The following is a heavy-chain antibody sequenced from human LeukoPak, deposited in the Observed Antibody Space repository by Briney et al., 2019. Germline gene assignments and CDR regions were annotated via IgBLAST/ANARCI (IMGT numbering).Heavy chain of an antibody. D-gene: IGHD5-24*01. CDR3: ARERDGRFFDY. J-gene: IGHJ4*02. V-gene: IGHV3-7*01. CDR1: GLTFRSYL. CDR2: INQDGSEK. Sequence: GGSLRLSCAVSGLTFRSYLMSWVRQAPGKGLEWVANINQDGSEKYFVDSVKGRFTISRDNAKNSLHLQMNTLRAEDTAVYYCARERDGRFFDYWGQGTLVTVSS.